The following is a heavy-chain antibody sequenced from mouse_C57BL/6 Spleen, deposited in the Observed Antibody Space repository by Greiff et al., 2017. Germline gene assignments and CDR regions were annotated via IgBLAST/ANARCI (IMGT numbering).Heavy chain of an antibody. V-gene: IGHV14-2*01. J-gene: IGHJ3*01. CDR3: ALDSSGFSVAY. Sequence: VQLQQSGAELVQPGASVKLSCTASGFNIKDYYMHWVKQRTEQGLEWIGRIDPEDGETQYAPKFQGKAPITADTSSNTAYMQLSSLTSEDTAVYYCALDSSGFSVAYWGQGTLVTVSA. CDR2: IDPEDGET. CDR1: GFNIKDYY. D-gene: IGHD3-2*02.